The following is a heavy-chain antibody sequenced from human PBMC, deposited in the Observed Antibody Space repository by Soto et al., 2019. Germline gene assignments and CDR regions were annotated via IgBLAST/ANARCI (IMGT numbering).Heavy chain of an antibody. Sequence: EVQLVESGGGLVQPEGSLRLSCAASGFTFHNYAMSWVRQAPGKGLEWVSGISGSGTSTYYADSVYGRFTISRDNSINTLYLQMNSLRAEDTAVYYCAKEAEMSVGYGMDVWGQGTTVTVSS. J-gene: IGHJ6*02. D-gene: IGHD3-10*01. CDR1: GFTFHNYA. V-gene: IGHV3-23*04. CDR3: AKEAEMSVGYGMDV. CDR2: ISGSGTST.